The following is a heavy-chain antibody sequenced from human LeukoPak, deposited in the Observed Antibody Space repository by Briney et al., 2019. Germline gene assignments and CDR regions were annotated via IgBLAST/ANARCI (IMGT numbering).Heavy chain of an antibody. CDR3: ARAPIRGASSPGIFDY. Sequence: GGSLRLSCAASGFTFDDYGMSWVRQAPGKGLEWVSGINWNGGSTGYADSVKGRFTISRDNAKNSLYLQMNSLRAEDTALYYCARAPIRGASSPGIFDYWGQGTLVTVSS. J-gene: IGHJ4*02. CDR2: INWNGGST. V-gene: IGHV3-20*04. CDR1: GFTFDDYG. D-gene: IGHD3-10*01.